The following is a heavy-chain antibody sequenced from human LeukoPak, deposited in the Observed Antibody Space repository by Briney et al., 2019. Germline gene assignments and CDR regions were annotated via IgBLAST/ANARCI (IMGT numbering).Heavy chain of an antibody. V-gene: IGHV3-20*04. Sequence: AGGSLRLSCAASGFTLDDYGMSWGRQAPGKGLEWVSGINWNGGSSGYADSVKGRFTISRDNAKNSLYLQMNSLRAEDTALYYCARGKWGWSHAFDIWGQGTMVTVSS. CDR3: ARGKWGWSHAFDI. CDR1: GFTLDDYG. D-gene: IGHD6-19*01. CDR2: INWNGGSS. J-gene: IGHJ3*02.